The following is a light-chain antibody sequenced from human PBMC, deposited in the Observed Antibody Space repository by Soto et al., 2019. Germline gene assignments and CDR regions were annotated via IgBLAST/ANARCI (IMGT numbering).Light chain of an antibody. CDR1: QGIRNF. CDR2: AAS. V-gene: IGKV1-27*01. CDR3: QKYSSVPV. Sequence: DIQMTQSPTSLSASVGDRVTITCQASQGIRNFVAWYQQKPGKAPKLLIYAASTLHSGVPSRFSGSGSGTDFTLTINRLQPEDVATYSCQKYSSVPVFGPGTKVEIK. J-gene: IGKJ3*01.